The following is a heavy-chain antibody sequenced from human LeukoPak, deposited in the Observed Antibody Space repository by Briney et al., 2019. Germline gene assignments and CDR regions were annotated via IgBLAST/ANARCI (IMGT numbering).Heavy chain of an antibody. J-gene: IGHJ3*02. V-gene: IGHV3-53*01. CDR1: GFTVSNNY. Sequence: PGGSLRLSCAASGFTVSNNYMSWVRQAPGKGLEWVSIIYSGGNTYYADSVKGRFTISRDNAENSLYLQMNSLRDEDTAVYYCARDEAYAFDIWGQGTMVTVSS. CDR3: ARDEAYAFDI. CDR2: IYSGGNT.